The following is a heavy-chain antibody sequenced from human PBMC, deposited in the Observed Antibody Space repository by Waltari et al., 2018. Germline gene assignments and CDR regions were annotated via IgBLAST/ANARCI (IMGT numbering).Heavy chain of an antibody. J-gene: IGHJ4*02. Sequence: EVQLVESGGGLVQPGGSLRLSCAASGFTFSSYDRHWVRQATGKGLEWVSAIGTAGDTYYPGSVKGRFTISRENAKNSLYLQMNSLRAGDTAVYYCAREGGSDGFDYWGQGTLVTVSS. D-gene: IGHD1-26*01. CDR3: AREGGSDGFDY. V-gene: IGHV3-13*01. CDR1: GFTFSSYD. CDR2: IGTAGDT.